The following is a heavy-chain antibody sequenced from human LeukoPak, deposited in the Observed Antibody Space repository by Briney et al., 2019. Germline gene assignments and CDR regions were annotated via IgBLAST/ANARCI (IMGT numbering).Heavy chain of an antibody. D-gene: IGHD4-17*01. J-gene: IGHJ4*02. CDR3: ARKYGDYVDY. Sequence: PGGSLRLSCVASGFTFSSYSMNWVRQAPGKGLVWVSRINSDGSSTSYADSVKGRFTISRDNAKNTLYLQMNSLRAEDTAVYYCARKYGDYVDYWGQGTLVTVSS. CDR2: INSDGSST. CDR1: GFTFSSYS. V-gene: IGHV3-74*01.